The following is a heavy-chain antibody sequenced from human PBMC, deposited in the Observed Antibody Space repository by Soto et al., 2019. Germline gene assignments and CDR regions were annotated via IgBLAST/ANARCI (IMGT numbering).Heavy chain of an antibody. CDR3: ALAYGDYAPRVFDI. CDR1: GYTFTSYG. D-gene: IGHD4-17*01. J-gene: IGHJ3*02. V-gene: IGHV1-18*01. Sequence: QVQLVQSGAEVKKPGASVKVSCKASGYTFTSYGLTWVRQAPGQGLEWMGWISASNGNTNYAQEIQGRVTMTTDTATSTAYMVLRSLRSDDTAVYYCALAYGDYAPRVFDIWGRGTMVTVSS. CDR2: ISASNGNT.